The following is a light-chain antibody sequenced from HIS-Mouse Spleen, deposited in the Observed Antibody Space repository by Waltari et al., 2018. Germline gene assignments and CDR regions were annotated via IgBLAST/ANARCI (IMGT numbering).Light chain of an antibody. J-gene: IGLJ2*01. Sequence: PGQRVTISCSGSSSNIGSNYVYWYQQLPGTAPKLLIYRNNQRPSGVPDRFSGSKSGTSASLAISGLRSEDEADYYCAAWDDSLSGPVFGGGTKLTVL. CDR1: SSNIGSNY. CDR3: AAWDDSLSGPV. V-gene: IGLV1-47*01. CDR2: RNN.